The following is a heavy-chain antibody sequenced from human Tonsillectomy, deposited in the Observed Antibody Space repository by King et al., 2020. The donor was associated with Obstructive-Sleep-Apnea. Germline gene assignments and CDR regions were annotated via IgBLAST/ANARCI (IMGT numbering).Heavy chain of an antibody. V-gene: IGHV3-30-3*01. Sequence: VQLVESGGGVVQPGRSLRLSCAASGFTFSSYAMHWVRQAPGKGLEWVAVISYDGSNKYYADSVKGRFTISRDNSKNTLLSQMNSLRAGDTAGDYCGRGEDFGEYCGGDCYSRLFDYWGQGTLVTVSS. D-gene: IGHD2-21*02. CDR3: GRGEDFGEYCGGDCYSRLFDY. J-gene: IGHJ4*02. CDR2: ISYDGSNK. CDR1: GFTFSSYA.